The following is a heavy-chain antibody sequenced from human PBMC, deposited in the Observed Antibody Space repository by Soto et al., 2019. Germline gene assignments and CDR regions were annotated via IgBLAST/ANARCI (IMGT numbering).Heavy chain of an antibody. V-gene: IGHV3-30*02. D-gene: IGHD6-13*01. J-gene: IGHJ4*02. CDR3: AKGLIAAAGTPSYFDY. Sequence: DSVKGRFTISRDNSKNTLYLRMNSLRAEDTAVYYCAKGLIAAAGTPSYFDYWGQGTLVTVSS.